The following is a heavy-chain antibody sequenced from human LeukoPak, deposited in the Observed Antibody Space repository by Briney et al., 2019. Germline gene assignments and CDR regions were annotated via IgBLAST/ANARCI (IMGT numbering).Heavy chain of an antibody. V-gene: IGHV3-11*01. J-gene: IGHJ1*01. Sequence: GESLRLSCAASGFSFSDYYMTWVRQAPGRGLEWVSYINGRSSNIYYADTVKGRFTISRDNSKNSLYLHMNSLRVDDTAVYYCARRVGATSDHWGQGSLVTVAS. D-gene: IGHD1-26*01. CDR2: INGRSSNI. CDR3: ARRVGATSDH. CDR1: GFSFSDYY.